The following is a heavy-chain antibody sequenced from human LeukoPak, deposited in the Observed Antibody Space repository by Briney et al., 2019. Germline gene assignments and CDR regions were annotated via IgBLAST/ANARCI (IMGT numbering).Heavy chain of an antibody. V-gene: IGHV3-7*01. Sequence: GGSLRLSCAASGFTFSSYWMSWVRQAPGKGLEWVANIKQDGSEKYYVDSVKGRFTISRDNAKNSLYLQMNSLRAEDTAVYYCARDLEGHICYFDYWGEGTLVTVSS. CDR2: IKQDGSEK. CDR3: ARDLEGHICYFDY. D-gene: IGHD2-21*01. J-gene: IGHJ4*02. CDR1: GFTFSSYW.